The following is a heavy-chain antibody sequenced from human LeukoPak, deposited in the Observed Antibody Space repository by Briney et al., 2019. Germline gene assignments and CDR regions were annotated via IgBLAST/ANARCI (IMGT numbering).Heavy chain of an antibody. D-gene: IGHD5-12*01. CDR3: TTDNDIVATY. J-gene: IGHJ4*02. V-gene: IGHV3-15*01. CDR2: IKSKNDGGTT. Sequence: GGSLRLSCAASGFTFSNAWMSWVRQAPGKGLEWVGRIKSKNDGGTTDYAAPVKGRFTISRDDSKNTLYLQMNSLKTEDTAVYYCTTDNDIVATYWGQGTLVTVSS. CDR1: GFTFSNAW.